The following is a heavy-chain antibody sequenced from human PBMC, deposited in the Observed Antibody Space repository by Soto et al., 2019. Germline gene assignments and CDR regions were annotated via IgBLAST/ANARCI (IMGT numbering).Heavy chain of an antibody. CDR1: GYTFADRY. V-gene: IGHV1-2*06. CDR2: INPNTGAT. CDR3: ARIRTGSLLLYLFDL. D-gene: IGHD1-1*01. Sequence: ASVKLSCKASGYTFADRYIHWVRQAPGQGLEWMGLINPNTGATHYSHRFQGRVSLTRDTSITTAYMELNSLTSDDTAVYFCARIRTGSLLLYLFDLWGQGTLVTVSS. J-gene: IGHJ4*02.